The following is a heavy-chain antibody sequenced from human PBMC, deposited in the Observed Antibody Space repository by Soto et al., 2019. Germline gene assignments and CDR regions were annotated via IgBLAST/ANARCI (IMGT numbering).Heavy chain of an antibody. CDR3: ARGRGSAAGRDYYYGMDV. V-gene: IGHV3-74*01. CDR2: INSDGSST. D-gene: IGHD6-13*01. J-gene: IGHJ6*02. Sequence: GESLKISCAASGFTFSSYWMHWVRQAPGKGLVWVSRINSDGSSTSYADSVKGRFTISRDNAKNTLYLQMNSLRAEDTAVYYCARGRGSAAGRDYYYGMDVWGQGTTVTVSS. CDR1: GFTFSSYW.